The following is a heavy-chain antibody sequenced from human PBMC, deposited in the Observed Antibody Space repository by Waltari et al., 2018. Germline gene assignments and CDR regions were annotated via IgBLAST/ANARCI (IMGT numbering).Heavy chain of an antibody. CDR1: GFTFSSYA. CDR3: AKGLAYCSSTSCYAGTENSYYFDY. J-gene: IGHJ4*02. V-gene: IGHV3-23*04. Sequence: EVQLVESGGGLVQPGGSLRLSCAASGFTFSSYAMSWVRQAPGKGLEWVSAISGSGGSTYYADSVKGRFTISRDNSKNTLYLQMNSLRAEDTDVYYCAKGLAYCSSTSCYAGTENSYYFDYWGQGTLVTVSS. D-gene: IGHD2-2*01. CDR2: ISGSGGST.